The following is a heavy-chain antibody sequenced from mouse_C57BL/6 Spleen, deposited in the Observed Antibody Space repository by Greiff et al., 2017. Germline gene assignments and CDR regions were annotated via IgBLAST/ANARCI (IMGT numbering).Heavy chain of an antibody. J-gene: IGHJ1*03. CDR2: INPNNGGT. Sequence: VQLQQSGPELVKPGASVKIPCKASGYTFTDYNMDWVKQSHGKSLEWIGDINPNNGGTIYNQKFKGQATLTVDKSSSTAYMELRSLTSEDTAVYYCARSRGSSYRYFDVWGTGTTVTVSS. CDR3: ARSRGSSYRYFDV. CDR1: GYTFTDYN. D-gene: IGHD1-1*01. V-gene: IGHV1-18*01.